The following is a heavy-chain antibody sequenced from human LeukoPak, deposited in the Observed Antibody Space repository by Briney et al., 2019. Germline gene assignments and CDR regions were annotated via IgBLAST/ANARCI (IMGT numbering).Heavy chain of an antibody. CDR2: TYYRSKWYN. CDR3: VRDLRTSTYGMDV. J-gene: IGHJ6*02. V-gene: IGHV6-1*01. D-gene: IGHD2-2*01. Sequence: SQTPSLTCAISGDSVSSNSAAWNWIRQSPSRGLEWLGRTYYRSKWYNDYAVSVKSRITIKPDTSKNQFSLQLNSVTPEDTAVYYCVRDLRTSTYGMDVWGQGTTVTVSS. CDR1: GDSVSSNSAA.